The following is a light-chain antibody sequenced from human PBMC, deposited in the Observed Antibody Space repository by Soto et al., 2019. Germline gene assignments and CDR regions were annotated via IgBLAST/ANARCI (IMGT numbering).Light chain of an antibody. J-gene: IGLJ3*02. Sequence: QSVLTQPPSASGTPGQRVTISCSGSSSNIGSNTVNWYQQLPGTAPKLLIYSNNQRPSVVPDRFSGSKPGTSASMAISGLQSEDEADYYCAAWDDSLNSRVFGGGTQLTVL. CDR1: SSNIGSNT. CDR2: SNN. V-gene: IGLV1-44*01. CDR3: AAWDDSLNSRV.